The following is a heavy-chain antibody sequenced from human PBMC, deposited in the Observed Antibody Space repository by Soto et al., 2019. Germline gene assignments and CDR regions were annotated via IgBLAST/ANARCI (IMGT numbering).Heavy chain of an antibody. D-gene: IGHD3-10*01. Sequence: ASVKVSCKASGYTFTGYYMHWVRQAPGQGLEWMGWINPNSGGTNYAQKFQGRVTMTRDTSISTAYMELSRLRSDDTAVYYCARGRGPGSYYNTPYYFDYWGQGTLVTVSS. CDR1: GYTFTGYY. J-gene: IGHJ4*02. V-gene: IGHV1-2*02. CDR3: ARGRGPGSYYNTPYYFDY. CDR2: INPNSGGT.